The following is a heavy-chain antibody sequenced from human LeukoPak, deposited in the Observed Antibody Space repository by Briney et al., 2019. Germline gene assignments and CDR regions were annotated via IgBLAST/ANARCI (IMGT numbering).Heavy chain of an antibody. J-gene: IGHJ4*02. V-gene: IGHV4-34*01. CDR3: ACPSRDGYNCPDY. Sequence: PSETLSLTCAVYGGSFRGYYWSWIRQPPGKGLEWIGEINHSGSTNYNPSLKSRVTISVDTSKNQFSLKLSSVTAADTAVYYCACPSRDGYNCPDYWGQGTLVTVSS. D-gene: IGHD5-24*01. CDR1: GGSFRGYY. CDR2: INHSGST.